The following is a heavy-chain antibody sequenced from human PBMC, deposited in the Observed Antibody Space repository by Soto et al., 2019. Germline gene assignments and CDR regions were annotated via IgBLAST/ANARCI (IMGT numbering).Heavy chain of an antibody. V-gene: IGHV1-18*01. Sequence: QVQLVQSGAEVKKPGASVKVSCKPSGYTFTSYGITWVRQAPGQGIEWMGWISSYNGNTTYAQTFQGRVTMTTDTATSTAYMELRSLGSDDTAVYYCAIGWFGEFVYHFYYWGQGTLVTVSS. CDR3: AIGWFGEFVYHFYY. CDR1: GYTFTSYG. D-gene: IGHD3-10*01. J-gene: IGHJ4*02. CDR2: ISSYNGNT.